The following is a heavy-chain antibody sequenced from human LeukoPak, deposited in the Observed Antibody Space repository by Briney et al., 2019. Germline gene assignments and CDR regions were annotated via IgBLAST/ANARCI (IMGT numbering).Heavy chain of an antibody. CDR2: VYSSGTT. Sequence: SETLSLTCAVYGGSFSGYYWSWIRQPPGKGLEWIGYVYSSGTTNYNPSLKSRVTMSVDTSKNQFSLKLSSVTAADTAVYYCAREDYSSSSSDYYYYYMDVWGKGTTVTVSS. D-gene: IGHD6-13*01. CDR1: GGSFSGYY. J-gene: IGHJ6*03. V-gene: IGHV4-34*11. CDR3: AREDYSSSSSDYYYYYMDV.